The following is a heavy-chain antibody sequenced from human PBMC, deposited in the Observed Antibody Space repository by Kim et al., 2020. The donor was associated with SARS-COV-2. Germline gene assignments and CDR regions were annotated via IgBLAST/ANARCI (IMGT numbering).Heavy chain of an antibody. J-gene: IGHJ4*02. CDR2: IKSKTDGGTT. Sequence: GGSLRLSCAASGFTFSNAWMDWVRQAPGKGLEWVGRIKSKTDGGTTDYAAPVKGRFTISRDDSKDTLYLEMNSLKTEDTAVYYCSTDLRWELENFIDYWGQGTQVTVSS. D-gene: IGHD3-10*01. CDR3: STDLRWELENFIDY. V-gene: IGHV3-15*01. CDR1: GFTFSNAW.